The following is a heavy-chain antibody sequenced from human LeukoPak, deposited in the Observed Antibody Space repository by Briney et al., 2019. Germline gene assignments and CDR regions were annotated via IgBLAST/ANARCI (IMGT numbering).Heavy chain of an antibody. CDR1: GYTFTSYG. V-gene: IGHV1-18*01. Sequence: ASVKVSCKASGYTFTSYGISWVRQAPGQGLEWMGWISAYNGNTNYAQKLQGRVTMTTDTSTSTAYMELRSLRSDDTAVYYCARVLVPAAIPVGNWFDPWGQGTLVTVSS. D-gene: IGHD2-2*02. CDR2: ISAYNGNT. J-gene: IGHJ5*02. CDR3: ARVLVPAAIPVGNWFDP.